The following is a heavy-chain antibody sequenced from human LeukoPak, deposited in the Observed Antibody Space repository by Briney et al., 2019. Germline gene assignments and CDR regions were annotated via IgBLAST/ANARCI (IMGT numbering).Heavy chain of an antibody. CDR1: GFTFSSYE. J-gene: IGHJ4*02. V-gene: IGHV3-48*03. D-gene: IGHD5-24*01. CDR2: ISSSGSPI. CDR3: ARGGRDGYNYPGYFDY. Sequence: GGSLRLSCAASGFTFSSYEMNWVRQSPGKGLEWVSYISSSGSPIYYADSVKGRFTISRDNAKNSLYLQMNSLTAEDTAVYYCARGGRDGYNYPGYFDYWDQGTLVTVSS.